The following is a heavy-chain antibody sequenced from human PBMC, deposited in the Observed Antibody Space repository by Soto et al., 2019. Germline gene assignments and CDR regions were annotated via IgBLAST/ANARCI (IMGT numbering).Heavy chain of an antibody. J-gene: IGHJ5*02. Sequence: SETLSLTCTVSGGSISSSSYYWGWIRQPPGKGLEWIGSIYYSGSTYYNPSLKSRVTISVDTSKNQFSLKLSSVTAADTAVYYCARQTKSGTNWFYPWSQGTLVTVSS. V-gene: IGHV4-39*01. CDR1: GGSISSSSYY. CDR3: ARQTKSGTNWFYP. D-gene: IGHD2-8*01. CDR2: IYYSGST.